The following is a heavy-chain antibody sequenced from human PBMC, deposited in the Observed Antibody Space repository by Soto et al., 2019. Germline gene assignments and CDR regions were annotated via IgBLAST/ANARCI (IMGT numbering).Heavy chain of an antibody. D-gene: IGHD3-10*01. V-gene: IGHV4-31*03. Sequence: SETLSLTCTVSGGSISSGGYYWSWIRQHPGKGLEWIGYIYYSGSTYYNPSLKSRVTISVDTSKNQFSLKLSSVTAADTAVYYCARDRHYYGSGSYFNWFDPWGQGTLVTVSS. CDR1: GGSISSGGYY. CDR2: IYYSGST. J-gene: IGHJ5*02. CDR3: ARDRHYYGSGSYFNWFDP.